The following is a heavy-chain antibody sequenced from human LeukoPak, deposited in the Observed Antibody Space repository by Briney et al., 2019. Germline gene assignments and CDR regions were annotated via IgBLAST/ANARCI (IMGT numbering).Heavy chain of an antibody. CDR2: ISGSGGST. Sequence: GGSLRLSCAASGFTFSSYAMSWVRQAPGKGLEWVSAISGSGGSTYYADSVKGRFTIPRDNSKNTLYLQMNSLRAEDTAVYYCAKDSNYDFWSGEQFDPWGQGTLVTVSS. V-gene: IGHV3-23*01. J-gene: IGHJ5*02. D-gene: IGHD3-3*01. CDR3: AKDSNYDFWSGEQFDP. CDR1: GFTFSSYA.